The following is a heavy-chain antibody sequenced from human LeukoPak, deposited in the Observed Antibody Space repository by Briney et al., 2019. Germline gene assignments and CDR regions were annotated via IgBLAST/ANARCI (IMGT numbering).Heavy chain of an antibody. V-gene: IGHV4-30-4*02. D-gene: IGHD6-13*01. CDR1: GGSISSGDYY. Sequence: SETLSLTCTVSGGSISSGDYYWSWIRQPPGKGLEWIGYIYYSGSTYYNPSLKGRVTISVDTSKNQFSLKLSSVTAADTAVYYCAREHIAAAGRFDPWGQGTLVTVSS. CDR2: IYYSGST. J-gene: IGHJ5*02. CDR3: AREHIAAAGRFDP.